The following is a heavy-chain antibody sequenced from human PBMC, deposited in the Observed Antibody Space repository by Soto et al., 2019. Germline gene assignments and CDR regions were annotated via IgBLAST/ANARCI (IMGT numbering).Heavy chain of an antibody. CDR2: VIGTGIDT. CDR3: AKATRGQCIGAHCYAFDF. D-gene: IGHD2-15*01. V-gene: IGHV3-23*01. J-gene: IGHJ4*02. CDR1: GFTFTNYA. Sequence: EVQLWESGGGLVQPGGSLRLSCAASGFTFTNYAMNWVRHSPEKGLEWVASVIGTGIDTYHAASVKGRFTISRDNSRNTMYLEMNRLRAEDTAMYHCAKATRGQCIGAHCYAFDFWGQGILVTGS.